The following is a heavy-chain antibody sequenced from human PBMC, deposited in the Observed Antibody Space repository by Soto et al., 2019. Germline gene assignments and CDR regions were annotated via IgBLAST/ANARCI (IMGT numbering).Heavy chain of an antibody. CDR2: IYWNDDK. J-gene: IGHJ4*02. D-gene: IGHD5-12*01. CDR1: GFSLTTSGEG. CDR3: AHRSGGYNYFVY. Sequence: QITLKESGPTLVKPTQTLTLTCTFSGFSLTTSGEGVGWIRQPPGKALEWLTVIYWNDDKGYSPSLKSRLTITKDTSKNQVVLTMTNMDPVDTATYYCAHRSGGYNYFVYWGQGTLVTVSS. V-gene: IGHV2-5*01.